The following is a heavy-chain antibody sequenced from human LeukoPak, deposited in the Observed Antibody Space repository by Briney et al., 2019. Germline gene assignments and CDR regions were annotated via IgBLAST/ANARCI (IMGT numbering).Heavy chain of an antibody. CDR2: IYYSGST. CDR1: GGSISSYY. Sequence: SETLSLTCTVSGGSISSYYWSWIRQPPGKGLEWVGYIYYSGSTNYNPSLKSRVTISVDTSKNQFSLKLSSVTAEDTAVYYCARTYYDSSGYYTSDYWGQGTLVTVSS. J-gene: IGHJ4*02. V-gene: IGHV4-59*01. CDR3: ARTYYDSSGYYTSDY. D-gene: IGHD3-22*01.